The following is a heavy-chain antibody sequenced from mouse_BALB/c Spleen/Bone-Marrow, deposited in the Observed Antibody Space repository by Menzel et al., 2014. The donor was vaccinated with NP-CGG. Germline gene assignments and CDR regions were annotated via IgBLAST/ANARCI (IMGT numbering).Heavy chain of an antibody. CDR3: TKGNYFFDY. Sequence: LKESGSELVRPGASVKLSCKASGYTFINYWMHWVKQRPGQGLEWIGNIYPGSGTTNYDEKFKTEATLTVDTFSSTAYMQLSSLTSEDSAVYYCTKGNYFFDYWGQGTTLTVSS. D-gene: IGHD2-1*01. V-gene: IGHV1S22*01. J-gene: IGHJ2*01. CDR1: GYTFINYW. CDR2: IYPGSGTT.